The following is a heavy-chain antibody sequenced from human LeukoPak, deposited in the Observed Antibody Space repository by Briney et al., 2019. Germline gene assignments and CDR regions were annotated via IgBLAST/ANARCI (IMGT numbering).Heavy chain of an antibody. V-gene: IGHV1-45*02. Sequence: SVKVSCKASGYTFTSYGISWVRQAPGQALEWMGWITPFNGNTNYAQKFQGRVTITRDRSMSTAYMELSSLRSEDTAMYYCAMLGMIDAFDIWGQGTMVTVSS. J-gene: IGHJ3*02. CDR2: ITPFNGNT. CDR3: AMLGMIDAFDI. CDR1: GYTFTSYG. D-gene: IGHD7-27*01.